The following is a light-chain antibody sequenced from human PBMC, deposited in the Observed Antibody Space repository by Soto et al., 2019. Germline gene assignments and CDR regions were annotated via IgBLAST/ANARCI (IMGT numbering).Light chain of an antibody. V-gene: IGKV3-15*01. CDR3: QQYNKWPLT. CDR1: QSVNNN. Sequence: EIVRTQSPVTLSVSPGERATLSCTASQSVNNNVAWYQQKPGHTPSLLIYSASIGATGTPARFSGSGSGSDFTLTISRLQSEDFAVYYCQQYNKWPLTFGPGTKVDIK. J-gene: IGKJ3*01. CDR2: SAS.